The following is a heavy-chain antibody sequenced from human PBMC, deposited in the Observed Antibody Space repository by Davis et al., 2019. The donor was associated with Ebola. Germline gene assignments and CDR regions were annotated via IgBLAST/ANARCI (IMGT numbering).Heavy chain of an antibody. Sequence: GESLKISCKVSGYTFTTYWIVWVRQMPGKGLECMGIIFPGDSDTRYSPSFQGQVTISADKSITTAYLQWSSLKASDTAMYYCARQLFPIKSGMDVWGQGTTVTVS. J-gene: IGHJ6*02. V-gene: IGHV5-51*01. CDR2: IFPGDSDT. D-gene: IGHD2/OR15-2a*01. CDR3: ARQLFPIKSGMDV. CDR1: GYTFTTYW.